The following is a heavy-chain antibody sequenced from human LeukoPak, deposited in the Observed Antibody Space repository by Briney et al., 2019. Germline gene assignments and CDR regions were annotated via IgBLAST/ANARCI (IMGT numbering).Heavy chain of an antibody. CDR3: ARGADTGYSSDS. V-gene: IGHV3-20*04. CDR2: INWNGGTT. CDR1: GFNFDDYG. J-gene: IGHJ5*02. D-gene: IGHD6-19*01. Sequence: PGGSLRLSCAASGFNFDDYGMTWVRQAPGKGLEWVSSINWNGGTTSYADSVKGRFTISRDNAKNTLYLQMNSLRAEDTAVYYCARGADTGYSSDSWGQGTLVTVST.